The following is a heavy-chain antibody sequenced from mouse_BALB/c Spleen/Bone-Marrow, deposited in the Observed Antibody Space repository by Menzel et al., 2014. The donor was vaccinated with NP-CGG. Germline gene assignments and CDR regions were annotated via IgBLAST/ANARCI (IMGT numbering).Heavy chain of an antibody. CDR1: GFTFSSFG. CDR2: ISSGSSII. V-gene: IGHV5-17*02. D-gene: IGHD4-1*01. Sequence: DVHLVESGGGLVQPGGSRKLSCAASGFTFSSFGMHWVRQAPEKGLEWVVYISSGSSIIYYADTVKGRPTISRDDPKNTLFLQMTSLRSEDTAMYYCTRGGNWDDFDYWGQGTTLTVSS. CDR3: TRGGNWDDFDY. J-gene: IGHJ2*01.